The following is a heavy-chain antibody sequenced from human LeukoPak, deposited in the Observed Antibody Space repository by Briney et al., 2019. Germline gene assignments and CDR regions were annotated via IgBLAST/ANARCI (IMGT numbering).Heavy chain of an antibody. Sequence: GGSLRLSCAASGFTFSSYSMNWVRQAPGKGLEWVSYISSGSGTIYYADSVKGRFTISRDNAKNSLYLQMNSLRAEDTAVYYCARRYDSKNYFDYWGQGTLVTVSS. CDR2: ISSGSGTI. D-gene: IGHD3-22*01. CDR1: GFTFSSYS. J-gene: IGHJ4*02. V-gene: IGHV3-48*01. CDR3: ARRYDSKNYFDY.